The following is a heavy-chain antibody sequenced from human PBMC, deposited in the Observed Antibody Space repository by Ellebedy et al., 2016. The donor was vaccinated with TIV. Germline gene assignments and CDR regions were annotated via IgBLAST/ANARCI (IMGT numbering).Heavy chain of an antibody. D-gene: IGHD3-3*01. Sequence: SETLSLTXTVSGGSISSYYWSWIRQPAGKGLEWIGRIYTSGSTNYNPSLKSRVTISVDTSKNQFSLKLSSVTAADTAVYYCARKGSGYYPKAYDYWGQGTLVTVSS. V-gene: IGHV4-4*07. CDR1: GGSISSYY. CDR3: ARKGSGYYPKAYDY. CDR2: IYTSGST. J-gene: IGHJ4*02.